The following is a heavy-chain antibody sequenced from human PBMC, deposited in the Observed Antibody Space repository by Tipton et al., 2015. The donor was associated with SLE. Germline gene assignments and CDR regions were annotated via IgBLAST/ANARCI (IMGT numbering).Heavy chain of an antibody. CDR2: ISGSGGST. Sequence: EASGFTFSNYVMSWVRQAPGKGLEWVSAISGSGGSTYYADSVKGRFTISRDSSKNTLYLQMNSLRAEDTAVYYCAKVEDGYNYAFDIWGQGAMVTVSS. V-gene: IGHV3-23*01. CDR1: GFTFSNYV. D-gene: IGHD5-24*01. CDR3: AKVEDGYNYAFDI. J-gene: IGHJ3*02.